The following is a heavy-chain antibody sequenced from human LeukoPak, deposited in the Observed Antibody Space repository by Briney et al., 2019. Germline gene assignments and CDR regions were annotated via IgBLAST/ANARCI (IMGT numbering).Heavy chain of an antibody. CDR1: GFTFSSYA. V-gene: IGHV3-64*01. D-gene: IGHD6-19*01. J-gene: IGHJ5*01. CDR2: ISSNGGST. CDR3: ARVEYISGWFGY. Sequence: GGSLRLSCAASGFTFSSYAMHWVRQPPGKGLEYVSAISSNGGSTYYANSVKGRFTISRDNSKNTLYVQVGSLRAEDMAVYYCARVEYISGWFGYWGQGTLVTVSS.